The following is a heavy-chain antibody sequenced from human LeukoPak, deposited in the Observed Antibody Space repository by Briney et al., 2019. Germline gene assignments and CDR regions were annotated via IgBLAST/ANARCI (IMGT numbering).Heavy chain of an antibody. CDR1: KFSFSNHD. CDR3: TTDSGGGRPFDY. CDR2: IRQDGSDK. D-gene: IGHD6-6*01. J-gene: IGHJ4*02. V-gene: IGHV3-7*01. Sequence: GGSLRLSCAASKFSFSNHDIHWVRQAPGKGLEWVANIRQDGSDKYYVDSVKGRFTISRDNAKNSLFLQMNSLRAEDTAVYFCTTDSGGGRPFDYWGQGTLVIVSS.